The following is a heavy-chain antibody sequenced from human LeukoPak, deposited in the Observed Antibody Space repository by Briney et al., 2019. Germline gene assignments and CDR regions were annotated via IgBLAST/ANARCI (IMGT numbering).Heavy chain of an antibody. CDR2: IYYSGST. D-gene: IGHD4-17*01. V-gene: IGHV4-59*08. CDR3: ARHNYGDYFPALSLDY. Sequence: SETLSLTCTVSGDSISDYYWSWIRQPPGKGLEWIGYIYYSGSTNYNPSLKSRVTISVDTSKNQFSLKLRSVTAADTAVYYCARHNYGDYFPALSLDYWGQGTLVTVSA. J-gene: IGHJ4*02. CDR1: GDSISDYY.